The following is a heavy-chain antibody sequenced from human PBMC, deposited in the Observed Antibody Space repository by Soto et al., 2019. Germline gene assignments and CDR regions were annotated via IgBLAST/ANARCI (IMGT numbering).Heavy chain of an antibody. CDR1: SGSFSGYY. CDR2: ITHGGST. J-gene: IGHJ4*02. D-gene: IGHD3-3*01. CDR3: ARGRLFLTTSRLAITYFDY. V-gene: IGHV4-34*01. Sequence: QVQLQQWGAGLLKPSETLSLTCAVYSGSFSGYYYSWIRQSPGKGLEWIGEITHGGSTTYSPSLKSRVTMSLVTSKNQFSLYMTSMTAADTAVYYCARGRLFLTTSRLAITYFDYWGQGTLVTASS.